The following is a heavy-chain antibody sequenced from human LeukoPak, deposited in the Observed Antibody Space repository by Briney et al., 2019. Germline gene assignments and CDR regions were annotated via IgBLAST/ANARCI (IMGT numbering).Heavy chain of an antibody. CDR3: ARDSSVANNYYFDY. V-gene: IGHV3-66*01. J-gene: IGHJ4*02. CDR2: IYGRGRT. CDR1: GFTVSDNY. D-gene: IGHD1/OR15-1a*01. Sequence: GSLRLSCAASGFTVSDNYMSWVRQAPGKGLEWVSLIYGRGRTFYTDSVKGRFTISRDNSNNTLYLQMNSLRAEDTAVYFCARDSSVANNYYFDYWGQGTLVTVSS.